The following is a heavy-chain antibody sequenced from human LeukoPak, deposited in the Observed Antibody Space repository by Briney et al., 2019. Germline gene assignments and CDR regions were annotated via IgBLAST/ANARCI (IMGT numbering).Heavy chain of an antibody. Sequence: ASVKVSCKASGYTFTSYGISWVRQAPGQGLEWMGWISAYNGNTNYAQKLQGRVTMTTDTSTSTAYMELRSLRSDDTAVYYCARGRSVAGTPHYFDYWGQGTLVTVSS. D-gene: IGHD6-19*01. V-gene: IGHV1-18*01. CDR3: ARGRSVAGTPHYFDY. CDR1: GYTFTSYG. CDR2: ISAYNGNT. J-gene: IGHJ4*02.